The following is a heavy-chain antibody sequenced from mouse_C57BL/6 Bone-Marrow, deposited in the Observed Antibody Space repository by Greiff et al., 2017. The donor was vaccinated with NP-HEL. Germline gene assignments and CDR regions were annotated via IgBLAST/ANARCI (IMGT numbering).Heavy chain of an antibody. Sequence: QVQLQQSGAELVKPGASVKLSCKASGYTFTSYWMHWVKQRPGQGLEWIGMIHPNSGSTNYNEKFKSKATLTVAKSSSTAYMQLSSLTSEDSAVYYCARCYYGSSYKGYWGQGTTLTVSS. CDR2: IHPNSGST. J-gene: IGHJ2*01. CDR3: ARCYYGSSYKGY. D-gene: IGHD1-1*01. CDR1: GYTFTSYW. V-gene: IGHV1-64*01.